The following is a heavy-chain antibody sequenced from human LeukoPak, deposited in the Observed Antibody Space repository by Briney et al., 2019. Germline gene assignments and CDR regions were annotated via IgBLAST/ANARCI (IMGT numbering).Heavy chain of an antibody. J-gene: IGHJ4*02. V-gene: IGHV4-34*01. Sequence: SETLSLTCAVYGGSFSGYYWSWIRQPPGKGLEWIGEINHSGSTNYNPSLKSRVTISLDTSKNQFSLKLSSVTAADTAMYYCASSRYTGSYSTIDFWGQGTLVTVSS. CDR1: GGSFSGYY. CDR2: INHSGST. D-gene: IGHD1-26*01. CDR3: ASSRYTGSYSTIDF.